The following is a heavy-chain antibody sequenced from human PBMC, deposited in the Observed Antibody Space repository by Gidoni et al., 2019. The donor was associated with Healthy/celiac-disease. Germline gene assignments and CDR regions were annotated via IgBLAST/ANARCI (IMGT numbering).Heavy chain of an antibody. V-gene: IGHV1-2*02. CDR1: GYTFTGYY. CDR2: INPNSGGT. J-gene: IGHJ6*02. CDR3: ARLPHPGSSGPYYYYGMDV. Sequence: QVQLVQSGAEVKKPGASVKVSCKASGYTFTGYYMHWVRQAPGQGLEWMGWINPNSGGTNYAQKFQGRVTMTRDTSISTAYMELSRLRSDDTAVYYCARLPHPGSSGPYYYYGMDVWGQGTTVTVSS. D-gene: IGHD6-19*01.